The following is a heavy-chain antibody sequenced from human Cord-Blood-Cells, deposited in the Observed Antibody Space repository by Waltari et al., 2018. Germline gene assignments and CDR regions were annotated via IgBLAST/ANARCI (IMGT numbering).Heavy chain of an antibody. CDR2: IKQDGSEK. V-gene: IGHV3-7*01. D-gene: IGHD6-6*01. J-gene: IGHJ3*02. CDR1: GFTFSSYW. Sequence: EVQLVESGGGLVQPGGSLRLPCAASGFTFSSYWMSWVCQAPGKGLEWVANIKQDGSEKYYVDSVKGRFTITRDNAKNSLYLQMNSLRAEDTAVYYCAREETLRYSSSSGGAFDIWGQGTMVTVSS. CDR3: AREETLRYSSSSGGAFDI.